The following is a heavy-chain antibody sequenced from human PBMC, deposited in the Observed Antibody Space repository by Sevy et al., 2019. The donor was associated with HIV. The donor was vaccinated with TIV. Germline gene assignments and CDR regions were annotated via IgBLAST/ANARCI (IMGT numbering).Heavy chain of an antibody. V-gene: IGHV3-7*03. CDR3: AREGVEADLGFDY. CDR1: GFNFSTYW. D-gene: IGHD3-16*01. CDR2: IKQDGSEK. Sequence: GGSLRLSCGVFGFNFSTYWMSWVRQAPGKGLEWVANIKQDGSEKYYLDSLKGRFTVSRDNAKKSLYLQMSSLAAADTAVDYCAREGVEADLGFDYWGQGTLVTVSS. J-gene: IGHJ4*02.